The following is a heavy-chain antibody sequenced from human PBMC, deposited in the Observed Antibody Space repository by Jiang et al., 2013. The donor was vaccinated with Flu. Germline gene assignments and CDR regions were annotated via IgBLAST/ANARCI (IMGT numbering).Heavy chain of an antibody. D-gene: IGHD5-24*01. CDR3: AKXTIEMPTTELVFNYHGIGR. CDR1: GGSFSSYA. CDR2: IIPSLGVA. Sequence: GAEVKKPGSSVKVYCEASGGSFSSYAISWVRQVPGQGLEWMGRIIPSLGVANYAQNFQDRVTITADKSTGAGYMEVSSLRSEDTAVYYCAKXTIEMPTTELVFNYHGIGR. V-gene: IGHV1-69*04. J-gene: IGHJ6*01.